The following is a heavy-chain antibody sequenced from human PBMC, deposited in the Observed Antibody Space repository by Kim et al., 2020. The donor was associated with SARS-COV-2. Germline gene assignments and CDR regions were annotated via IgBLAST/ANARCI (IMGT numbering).Heavy chain of an antibody. D-gene: IGHD4-17*01. Sequence: ASVKVSCKASGYTFTSYYMHWVRQAPGQGLEWMGIINPSGGSTSYAQKFQGRVTMTRDTSTSTVYMELSSLRSEDTAVYYCARDKYDYGDYTYYGMDVWGQGTTVTVSS. CDR3: ARDKYDYGDYTYYGMDV. CDR2: INPSGGST. J-gene: IGHJ6*02. CDR1: GYTFTSYY. V-gene: IGHV1-46*01.